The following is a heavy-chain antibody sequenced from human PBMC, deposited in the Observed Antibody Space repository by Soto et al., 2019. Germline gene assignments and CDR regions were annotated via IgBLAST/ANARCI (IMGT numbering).Heavy chain of an antibody. CDR2: IYPGDSDT. J-gene: IGHJ6*02. D-gene: IGHD3-10*01. CDR1: GYSFTSYW. Sequence: PGESLKISCKGSGYSFTSYWIGWLRQMPGKGLEWMGIIYPGDSDTRYSPSFQGQVTISADKSISTAYLQWSSLKASDTAMYYCARLMWIGESSHYYGMDVWGQGTTVTVSS. V-gene: IGHV5-51*01. CDR3: ARLMWIGESSHYYGMDV.